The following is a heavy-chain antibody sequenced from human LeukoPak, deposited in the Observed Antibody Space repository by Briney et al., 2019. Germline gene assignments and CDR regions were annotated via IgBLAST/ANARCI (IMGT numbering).Heavy chain of an antibody. Sequence: PSETLSLTCTVSGGSISSYYWSWIRQPPGKGLEWIGFIFYSGTTNYNPSLKSRVTISVDTSKNQFSLKLSSVTAADTAVYYCARAGGDSSGFHLLRRYYYYYMDVWGKGTTVTVSS. CDR3: ARAGGDSSGFHLLRRYYYYYMDV. J-gene: IGHJ6*03. CDR1: GGSISSYY. V-gene: IGHV4-59*08. CDR2: IFYSGTT. D-gene: IGHD3-22*01.